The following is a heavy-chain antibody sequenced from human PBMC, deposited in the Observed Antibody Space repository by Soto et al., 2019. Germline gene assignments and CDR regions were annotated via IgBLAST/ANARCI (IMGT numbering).Heavy chain of an antibody. D-gene: IGHD6-13*01. Sequence: EVQLVESGGGLVKPGGSLRLSCAAPGFTFRSFTMNWVRQPPGKGLEWVSTISSNSAYIYYTDALRGRFTISRDNAKNSLHLQMNSLRAEDTAVYYCTRDASRDSSARGWFDPWGPGTLVTVSS. J-gene: IGHJ5*02. V-gene: IGHV3-21*02. CDR2: ISSNSAYI. CDR3: TRDASRDSSARGWFDP. CDR1: GFTFRSFT.